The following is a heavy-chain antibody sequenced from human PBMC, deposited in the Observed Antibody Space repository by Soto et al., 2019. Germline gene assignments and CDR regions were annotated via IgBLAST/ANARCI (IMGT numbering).Heavy chain of an antibody. CDR3: AKARCSGNSCYVPDY. Sequence: GGYLRLSCAASGFTFNSYTMAWVRQAPGKGLKWVSSISGSGGSPSYADSVQGRFTISRDNSRNTLSLQMNSLRAEDTATYYCAKARCSGNSCYVPDYWGHGSLVTVSS. CDR1: GFTFNSYT. J-gene: IGHJ4*01. V-gene: IGHV3-23*01. D-gene: IGHD2-15*01. CDR2: ISGSGGSP.